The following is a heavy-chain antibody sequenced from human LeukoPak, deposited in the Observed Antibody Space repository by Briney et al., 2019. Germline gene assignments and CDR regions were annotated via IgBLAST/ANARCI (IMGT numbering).Heavy chain of an antibody. CDR3: ARARRYSYGLSAFDY. D-gene: IGHD5-18*01. V-gene: IGHV3-53*04. CDR2: IYSGGST. CDR1: GFTVSSNY. Sequence: GGSLRLSCAASGFTVSSNYMSWVRQAPGKGLEWVSDIYSGGSTYYADSVRGRFTISRHNSKNTLYLQMNSPRAEDTAVYYCARARRYSYGLSAFDYWGQGTLVTVSS. J-gene: IGHJ4*02.